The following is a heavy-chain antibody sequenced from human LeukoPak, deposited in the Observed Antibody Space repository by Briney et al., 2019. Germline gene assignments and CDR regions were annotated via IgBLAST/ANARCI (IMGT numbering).Heavy chain of an antibody. CDR3: ARGVWHFDL. CDR2: IYYSGIN. V-gene: IGHV4-39*07. Sequence: KPSETLSLTCTVSGGSISSSSYYWGWIRQPPGQGLEWIGTIYYSGINYPSPSLKSRVTISIDRSKNQFSLNLSSVTAADTAVYYCARGVWHFDLWGRGTLVTVSS. CDR1: GGSISSSSYY. J-gene: IGHJ2*01.